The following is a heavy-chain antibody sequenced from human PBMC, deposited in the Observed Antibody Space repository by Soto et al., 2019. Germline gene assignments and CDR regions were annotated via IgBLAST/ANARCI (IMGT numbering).Heavy chain of an antibody. CDR1: GYSLFSYY. CDR2: FLASGGNT. D-gene: IGHD3-3*02. CDR3: ARGGATIFGVIDS. J-gene: IGHJ5*01. Sequence: ASVKVFCKASGYSLFSYYIHWVRQAPGQGLEWMGRFLASGGNTDYAQRFRGRVSMTRDTSSTNTVSLELTSLTSDDTAVYYCARGGATIFGVIDSWGQGTRVTVSS. V-gene: IGHV1-46*01.